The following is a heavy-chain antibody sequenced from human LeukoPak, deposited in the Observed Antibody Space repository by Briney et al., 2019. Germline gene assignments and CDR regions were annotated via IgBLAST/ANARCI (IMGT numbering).Heavy chain of an antibody. Sequence: SVKVSCKASGGTFSSYAISWVRQAPGQGLERMGGIIPIFGTANYAQKFQGRVTITADESTSTAYMELSSLRSEDTAVYYCARGPDSGGYYPYYYYGRDVWGQGTTVTVSS. J-gene: IGHJ6*02. CDR1: GGTFSSYA. V-gene: IGHV1-69*13. CDR3: ARGPDSGGYYPYYYYGRDV. D-gene: IGHD3-22*01. CDR2: IIPIFGTA.